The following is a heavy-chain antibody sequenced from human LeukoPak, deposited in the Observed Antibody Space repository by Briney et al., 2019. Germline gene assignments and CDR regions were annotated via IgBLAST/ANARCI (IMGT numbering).Heavy chain of an antibody. J-gene: IGHJ6*02. CDR1: GGSIRSSSYY. Sequence: SETLSLTCSVSGGSIRSSSYYWGWIRQPPGKGLEWIGSIYYSGSTNYNPSLKSRVTISVDTSKSQFSLKLSSVTAADTAVYYCARDHTYAAAGLYYYYYGMDVWGQGTTVTVSS. CDR3: ARDHTYAAAGLYYYYYGMDV. V-gene: IGHV4-39*07. CDR2: IYYSGST. D-gene: IGHD6-13*01.